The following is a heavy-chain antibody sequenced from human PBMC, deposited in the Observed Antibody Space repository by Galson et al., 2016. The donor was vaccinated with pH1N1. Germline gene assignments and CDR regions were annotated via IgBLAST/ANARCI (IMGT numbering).Heavy chain of an antibody. J-gene: IGHJ3*02. V-gene: IGHV5-51*03. Sequence: QSGAEVTKPGESLKISCKASGYRFTSYWIAWVRQVPGKGLEWVGVVNPGGSTIRYGPPFQGQVTISSDKSINTAYLQWISLKASDNAMYYCARQYDFGDYRGNAFDIWGQGTVVIVSS. CDR3: ARQYDFGDYRGNAFDI. CDR2: VNPGGSTI. D-gene: IGHD4-17*01. CDR1: GYRFTSYW.